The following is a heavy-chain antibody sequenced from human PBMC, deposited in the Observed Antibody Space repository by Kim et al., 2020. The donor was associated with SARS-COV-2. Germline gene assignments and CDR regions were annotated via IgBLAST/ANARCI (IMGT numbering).Heavy chain of an antibody. V-gene: IGHV4-39*01. CDR1: GGSISSSSYY. D-gene: IGHD2-2*01. CDR3: AIIGGYCSSTSCYDGGWYFDY. Sequence: SETLSLTCTVSGGSISSSSYYWGWIRQPPGKGLEWIGSIYYSGSTYYNPSLKSRVTISVDTSKNQFSLKLSSVTAADTAVYYCAIIGGYCSSTSCYDGGWYFDYWGQGTLVTVSS. CDR2: IYYSGST. J-gene: IGHJ4*02.